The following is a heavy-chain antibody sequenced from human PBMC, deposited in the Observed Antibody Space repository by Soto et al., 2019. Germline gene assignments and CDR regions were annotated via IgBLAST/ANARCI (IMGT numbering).Heavy chain of an antibody. V-gene: IGHV3-15*07. Sequence: GGSLRLSCAASGFTFSNAWMNWVRQAPGKGLEWVGRIKSKTDGGTTDYAAPVKGRFTISRDDSKNTLYLQMNSLKTEDTAVYYCTTGLAVAAAGRYYYYGMDVWGQGTTVTVSS. CDR3: TTGLAVAAAGRYYYYGMDV. CDR1: GFTFSNAW. CDR2: IKSKTDGGTT. D-gene: IGHD6-13*01. J-gene: IGHJ6*02.